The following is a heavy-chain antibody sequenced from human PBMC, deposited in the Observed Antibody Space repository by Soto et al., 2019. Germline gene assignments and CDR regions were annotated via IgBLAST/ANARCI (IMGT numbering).Heavy chain of an antibody. J-gene: IGHJ5*02. CDR1: GFTFSDYY. CDR3: ARVSDYYDSSGYPVDP. Sequence: VGSLRLSCAASGFTFSDYYMSWIRQAPGKGLEWVSYISSSGSTIYYADSVKGRFTISRDNAKNSLYLQMNSLRAEDTAVYYCARVSDYYDSSGYPVDPWGQGTLVTVS. D-gene: IGHD3-22*01. V-gene: IGHV3-11*01. CDR2: ISSSGSTI.